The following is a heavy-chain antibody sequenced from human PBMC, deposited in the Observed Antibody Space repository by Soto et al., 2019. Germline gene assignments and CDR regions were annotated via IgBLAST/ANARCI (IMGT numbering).Heavy chain of an antibody. D-gene: IGHD3-9*01. CDR2: ISSSGSTI. CDR1: GFTFSDYY. CDR3: AREEYDILTGSPATTDY. V-gene: IGHV3-11*01. J-gene: IGHJ4*02. Sequence: GGSLRLSCAASGFTFSDYYMSWIRQAPGKGLEWVSYISSSGSTIYYADSVKGRFTISRDNAKNSLYLQMNSLRAEDTAVYYCAREEYDILTGSPATTDYWGQGTLVTVSS.